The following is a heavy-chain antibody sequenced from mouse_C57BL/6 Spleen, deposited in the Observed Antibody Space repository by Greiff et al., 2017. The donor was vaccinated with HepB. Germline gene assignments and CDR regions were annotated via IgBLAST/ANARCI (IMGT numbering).Heavy chain of an antibody. CDR1: GYSFTGYY. Sequence: VQLKESGPELVKPGASVKISCKASGYSFTGYYMNWVKQSPEKSLEWIGEINPSTGGTTYNQKFKAKATLTVDKSSSTAYMQLKSLTSEDSAVYYCARYGRNGYAMDYWGQGTSVTVSS. V-gene: IGHV1-42*01. CDR2: INPSTGGT. D-gene: IGHD1-1*01. CDR3: ARYGRNGYAMDY. J-gene: IGHJ4*01.